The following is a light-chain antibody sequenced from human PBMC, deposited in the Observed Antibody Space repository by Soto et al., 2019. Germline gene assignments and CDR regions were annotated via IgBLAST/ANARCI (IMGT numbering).Light chain of an antibody. J-gene: IGKJ1*01. CDR2: GTS. Sequence: IVLTQYPGTLSLSPGERATLSCRASQSVSSTYLAWYQQKPVQAPRLLIYGTSTRATGIPDRFSGSGSGTDFTLTISRLEPEDFAVYYCQQYGSSPQTFGQGTKVDIK. V-gene: IGKV3-20*01. CDR1: QSVSSTY. CDR3: QQYGSSPQT.